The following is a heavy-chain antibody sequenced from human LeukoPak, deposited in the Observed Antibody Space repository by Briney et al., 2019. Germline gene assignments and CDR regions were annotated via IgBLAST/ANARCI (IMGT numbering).Heavy chain of an antibody. J-gene: IGHJ4*02. CDR2: INPNSGGT. CDR1: GYTFTDYY. D-gene: IGHD6-19*01. CDR3: ARAIAVVDY. Sequence: ASVKVSGKASGYTFTDYYIHWVRQAPGQGLEWMGWINPNSGGTNSAQKFQGRVTMTKDTSISTAYMELSRLRSDDTAVYFCARAIAVVDYWGQGTLVTVSS. V-gene: IGHV1-2*02.